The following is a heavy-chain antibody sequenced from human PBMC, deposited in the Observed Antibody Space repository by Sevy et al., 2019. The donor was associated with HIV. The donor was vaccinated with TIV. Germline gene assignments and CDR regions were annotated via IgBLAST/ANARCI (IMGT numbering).Heavy chain of an antibody. CDR2: ISYDGSNK. V-gene: IGHV3-30*18. D-gene: IGHD2-2*01. CDR1: GFTFSSYG. Sequence: GGSLRLSCAASGFTFSSYGMHWVRQAPGNGLEWVAVISYDGSNKYDADSVKGRFTISRDNSKNTLYLQMNSLRAEDTAVYYCAKGPHRSTSNPGDYYYYYGMDVWGQGTAVTVSS. CDR3: AKGPHRSTSNPGDYYYYYGMDV. J-gene: IGHJ6*02.